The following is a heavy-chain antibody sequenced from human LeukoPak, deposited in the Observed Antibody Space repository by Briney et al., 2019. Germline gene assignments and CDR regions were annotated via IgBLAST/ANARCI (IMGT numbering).Heavy chain of an antibody. CDR3: AKDIEMRGSYYFDY. CDR1: GFTFSDYY. CDR2: ISGSGGST. D-gene: IGHD1-26*01. V-gene: IGHV3-23*01. J-gene: IGHJ4*02. Sequence: GGSLRLSCAASGFTFSDYYMSWIRQAPGKGLEWVSAISGSGGSTYYADSVKGRFTISRDNSKNTLYLQMNSLRAEDTAVYYCAKDIEMRGSYYFDYWGQGTLVTVSS.